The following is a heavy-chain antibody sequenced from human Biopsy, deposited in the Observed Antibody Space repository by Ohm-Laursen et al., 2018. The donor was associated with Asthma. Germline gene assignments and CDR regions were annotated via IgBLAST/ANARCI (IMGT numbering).Heavy chain of an antibody. V-gene: IGHV1-2*06. J-gene: IGHJ2*01. D-gene: IGHD3-16*01. CDR2: IDPNSGGT. Sequence: AASVKVSCKASGYPFTDYYVHWVRQAPGQGLEWMGRIDPNSGGTNYAQKFLGRVTMTRDTSVNTAFMVLSRLRSDDTAVYYCARIKIRIGAGTDRYLDLWGRGTLVTVSS. CDR1: GYPFTDYY. CDR3: ARIKIRIGAGTDRYLDL.